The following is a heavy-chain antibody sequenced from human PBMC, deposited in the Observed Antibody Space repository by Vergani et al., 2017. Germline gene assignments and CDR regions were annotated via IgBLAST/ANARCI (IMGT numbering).Heavy chain of an antibody. CDR3: ARDLRLLYNRFDP. V-gene: IGHV3-33*01. CDR1: GFTFNQYG. CDR2: TWYDGNNK. D-gene: IGHD1-14*01. J-gene: IGHJ5*02. Sequence: QVQLVESGGGVVQPGRSLRLSCAASGFTFNQYGMHWVRQAPGKGLEWVAVTWYDGNNKQYADSVKGRFTISRDKSKSTMYLQMNSLRDEDTGVYYCARDLRLLYNRFDPWGQGTLVTGSS.